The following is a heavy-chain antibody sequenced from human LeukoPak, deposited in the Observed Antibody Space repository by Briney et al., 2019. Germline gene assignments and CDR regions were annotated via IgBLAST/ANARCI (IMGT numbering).Heavy chain of an antibody. CDR1: GGSISGYY. CDR2: IYYSGST. J-gene: IGHJ4*02. CDR3: ARRYGSGSSGTFDY. V-gene: IGHV4-59*01. Sequence: SETLSLTCTVSGGSISGYYWSWIRQPPGQGLEWIGYIYYSGSTNYNPSLKSRVTISVDTSKNQFSLKLSSVTAADTAVYYCARRYGSGSSGTFDYWGQGTLVTVSS. D-gene: IGHD3-10*01.